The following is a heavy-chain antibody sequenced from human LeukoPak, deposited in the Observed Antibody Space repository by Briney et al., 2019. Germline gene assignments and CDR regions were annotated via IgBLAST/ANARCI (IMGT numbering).Heavy chain of an antibody. D-gene: IGHD3-3*01. CDR3: ARGVVLRFLEWFNYGMDV. CDR2: ISAYNGDT. V-gene: IGHV1-18*01. J-gene: IGHJ6*02. Sequence: ASVKVSCKASGYTFTSYGFSWVRQAPGQGLEWMGWISAYNGDTSYAQKFQGRVTMTTDTSTSTVYMELRSLRSDDTAVYYCARGVVLRFLEWFNYGMDVWGQGTTVTVSS. CDR1: GYTFTSYG.